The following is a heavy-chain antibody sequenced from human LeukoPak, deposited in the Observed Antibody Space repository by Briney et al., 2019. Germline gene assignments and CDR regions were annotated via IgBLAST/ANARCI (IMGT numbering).Heavy chain of an antibody. CDR3: TKAPVRSCTGTFCYPFDY. CDR1: GFTFINYA. CDR2: TVSGRPDT. V-gene: IGHV3-23*01. Sequence: GGSLRLSCAASGFTFINYAMSWVRQTPGKGLEWVSATVSGRPDTYHADSVRGRFTVSRDNSMNTLYLQMNSLRVEDTAVYYCTKAPVRSCTGTFCYPFDYWGQGILVTVSS. D-gene: IGHD2-8*02. J-gene: IGHJ4*02.